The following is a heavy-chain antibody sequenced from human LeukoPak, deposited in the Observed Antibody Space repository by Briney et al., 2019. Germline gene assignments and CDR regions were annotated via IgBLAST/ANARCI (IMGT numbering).Heavy chain of an antibody. Sequence: ESGPTLVKPTQTLTLTCTFSGFSLSTSGVGVGWIRQPPGKALEWLALIYWDDDKRYSPSLKSRLTITKDTSKNQVVLTMTNMDPVDTATYYCAHTTQMGYDSSGYTHYFDYWGQGTLVTVSS. J-gene: IGHJ4*02. CDR2: IYWDDDK. V-gene: IGHV2-5*02. CDR3: AHTTQMGYDSSGYTHYFDY. D-gene: IGHD3-22*01. CDR1: GFSLSTSGVG.